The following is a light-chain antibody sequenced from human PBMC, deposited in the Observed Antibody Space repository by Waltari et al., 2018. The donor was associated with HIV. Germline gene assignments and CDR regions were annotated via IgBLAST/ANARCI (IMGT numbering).Light chain of an antibody. J-gene: IGLJ2*01. CDR3: CSYAGSYTFGVV. CDR1: SSDVGGYNY. V-gene: IGLV2-11*01. CDR2: DVS. Sequence: QSALTQPRSVSGSPGQSVTISCTGTSSDVGGYNYVSWYQQHPGKAPKLMIYDVSNRPAGVPDRFSGSKSGNTASRTSSGLQAEDEADYYCCSYAGSYTFGVVFGGGTKLTVL.